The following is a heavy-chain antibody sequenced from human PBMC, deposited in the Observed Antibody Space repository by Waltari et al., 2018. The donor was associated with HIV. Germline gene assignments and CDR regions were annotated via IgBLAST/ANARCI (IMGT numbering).Heavy chain of an antibody. CDR3: ARHRGTDIVVVPAAKKGGYFDY. J-gene: IGHJ4*02. Sequence: QLQLQESGPGLVKPSETLSLTCTVSGGSISSSSYYWGWIRQPPGKGLEWIGSIYYSGSTYYNPSLKSRVTISVDTSKNQFSLKLSSVTAADTAVYYCARHRGTDIVVVPAAKKGGYFDYWGQGTLVTVSS. D-gene: IGHD2-2*01. CDR1: GGSISSSSYY. V-gene: IGHV4-39*01. CDR2: IYYSGST.